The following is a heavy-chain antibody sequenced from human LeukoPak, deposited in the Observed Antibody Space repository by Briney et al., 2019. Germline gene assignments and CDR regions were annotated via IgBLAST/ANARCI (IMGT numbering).Heavy chain of an antibody. D-gene: IGHD6-6*01. Sequence: PGGSLRLSCAASGFTFSNYAMSWVRQAPGKGLEWVANIKQDGSEKYYVDSVKGRFTISRDNAKNSLYLQMNSLRVEDTAVYYCARGGAARPDFWGQGTLVTVSS. CDR2: IKQDGSEK. V-gene: IGHV3-7*01. CDR1: GFTFSNYA. J-gene: IGHJ4*02. CDR3: ARGGAARPDF.